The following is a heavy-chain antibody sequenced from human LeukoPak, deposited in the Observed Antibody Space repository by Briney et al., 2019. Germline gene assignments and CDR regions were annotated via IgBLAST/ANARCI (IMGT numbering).Heavy chain of an antibody. CDR2: IIPILGIA. V-gene: IGHV1-69*04. D-gene: IGHD3-16*01. J-gene: IGHJ4*02. CDR1: GGTFSSYT. Sequence: SVKVSCKASGGTFSSYTISWVQQAPGQGLEWMGRIIPILGIANYAQKFQGRVTITADKSTSTAYMELRSLRSDDTAVYYCARDLEENWDLRDYWGQGTLVTVSS. CDR3: ARDLEENWDLRDY.